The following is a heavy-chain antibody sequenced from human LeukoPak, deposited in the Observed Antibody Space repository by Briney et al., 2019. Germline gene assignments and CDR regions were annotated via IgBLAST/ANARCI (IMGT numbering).Heavy chain of an antibody. CDR2: SWNDGSNK. J-gene: IGHJ4*02. CDR3: ARDGSSGYYYGLDY. V-gene: IGHV3-33*08. CDR1: GFSFSDYY. Sequence: PGGSLRLSCVASGFSFSDYYMSWIRQAPGKGLEWVAVSWNDGSNKYYADSVKGRFTISRDNSKNRLYLQMNSLRAEDTAVYYCARDGSSGYYYGLDYWGQGTLVTVSS. D-gene: IGHD3-22*01.